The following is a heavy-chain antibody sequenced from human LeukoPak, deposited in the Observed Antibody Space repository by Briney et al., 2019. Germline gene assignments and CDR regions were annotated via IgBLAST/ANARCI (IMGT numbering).Heavy chain of an antibody. D-gene: IGHD1-26*01. CDR1: GGSFSGYY. J-gene: IGHJ6*02. CDR2: INHSGST. CDR3: ARGRSNYYGMDV. V-gene: IGHV4-34*01. Sequence: MPSETLSLTCAVYGGSFSGYYWSWIRQPPGKGLEWIGEINHSGSTNYNPSLKSRVTMSVDTSKNLFSLKVSSVTAADTAVYYCARGRSNYYGMDVWGQGTTVTVSS.